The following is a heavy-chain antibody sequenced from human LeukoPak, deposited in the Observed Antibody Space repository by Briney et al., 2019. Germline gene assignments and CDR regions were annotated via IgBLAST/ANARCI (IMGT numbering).Heavy chain of an antibody. CDR3: ARGRYSIAAAGTGYYFDY. D-gene: IGHD6-13*01. V-gene: IGHV3-7*01. CDR1: GFTFSNYW. J-gene: IGHJ4*02. CDR2: IKEDGSVI. Sequence: GGSLRLSCFGSGFTFSNYWMTWLRQAPGGGLEWVANIKEDGSVIYYADSVRGRFTISRDNAKNSLYLQMNSLRVEDTAVYYCARGRYSIAAAGTGYYFDYWGQGTLVTVSS.